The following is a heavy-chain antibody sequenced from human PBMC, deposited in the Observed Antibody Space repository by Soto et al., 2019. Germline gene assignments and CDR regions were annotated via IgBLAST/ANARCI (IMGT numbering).Heavy chain of an antibody. CDR2: IYPGDSDT. Sequence: PGESLKISCKGSGYSFTRYWIGWVRQMHGKGLEWMGIIYPGDSDTRYSPSFQGQVTISADKSISTAYLQWSSLKASDTAMYYCARLITMVRGVISTLDPWGQGTLVTVSS. D-gene: IGHD3-10*01. V-gene: IGHV5-51*01. J-gene: IGHJ5*02. CDR1: GYSFTRYW. CDR3: ARLITMVRGVISTLDP.